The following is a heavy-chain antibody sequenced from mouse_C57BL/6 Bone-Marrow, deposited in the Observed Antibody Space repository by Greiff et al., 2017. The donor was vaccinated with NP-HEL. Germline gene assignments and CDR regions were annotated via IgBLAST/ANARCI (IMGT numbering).Heavy chain of an antibody. V-gene: IGHV1-64*01. CDR2: INPNSGST. D-gene: IGHD4-1*01. CDR3: ARGWDPVAY. Sequence: VQLQQPGAELVKPGASVKLSCTASGYTFTSYWMHWVKQRPGQGLEWIGMINPNSGSTNYNEKFKSKATLTVDKSSSTAYLQLSSLTSEDSAVYYCARGWDPVAYWGQGTLVTVSA. CDR1: GYTFTSYW. J-gene: IGHJ3*01.